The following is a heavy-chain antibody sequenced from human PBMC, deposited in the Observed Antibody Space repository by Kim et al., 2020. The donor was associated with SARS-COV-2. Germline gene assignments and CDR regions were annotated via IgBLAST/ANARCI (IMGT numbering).Heavy chain of an antibody. CDR3: ARVWGAGYSSGWYYYYYYMDV. D-gene: IGHD6-19*01. V-gene: IGHV4-59*08. J-gene: IGHJ6*03. CDR2: IYYSGST. Sequence: SETLSLTCTVSGGSISSYYWSWIRQPPGKGLEWIGYIYYSGSTNHNPSLKSRVTISVDTSKNQFSLKLSSVTAADTAVYYCARVWGAGYSSGWYYYYYYMDVWGKGTTVTVSS. CDR1: GGSISSYY.